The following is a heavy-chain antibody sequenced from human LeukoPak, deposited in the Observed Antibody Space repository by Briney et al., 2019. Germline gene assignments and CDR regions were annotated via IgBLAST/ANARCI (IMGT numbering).Heavy chain of an antibody. J-gene: IGHJ4*02. CDR3: ARRYRTFYSDGSGQKGEFDY. V-gene: IGHV4-39*01. CDR1: GGSIISTNYF. CDR2: IYYSGST. Sequence: PSETLSLTCTVSGGSIISTNYFWGWIRQPPGKGLEWIGSIYYSGSTYYTPSLKSRVTISVDTSKNQFSLKLSSVSAADTAVYYCARRYRTFYSDGSGQKGEFDYWGQGTLVTVSS. D-gene: IGHD3-10*01.